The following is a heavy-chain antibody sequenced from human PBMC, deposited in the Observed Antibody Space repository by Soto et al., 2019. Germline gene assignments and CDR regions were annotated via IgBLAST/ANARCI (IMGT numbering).Heavy chain of an antibody. CDR1: GYNFGTYL. CDR3: AGGGVRGVITRTRDYYGMDV. V-gene: IGHV5-51*01. CDR2: SYPDESRT. J-gene: IGHJ6*02. Sequence: GESLKISCKASGYNFGTYLIGWVRQISGKGLEWMGISYPDESRTIYNPSFQGQVTISVDKSISTVYLQWNSLKASDTAMYYCAGGGVRGVITRTRDYYGMDVWGQGTTVTVSS. D-gene: IGHD3-10*01.